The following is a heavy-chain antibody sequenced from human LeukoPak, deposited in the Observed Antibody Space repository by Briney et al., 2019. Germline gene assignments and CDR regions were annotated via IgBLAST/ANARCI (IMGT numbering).Heavy chain of an antibody. CDR1: GFTFDDYA. CDR3: AKAEYSSSYDFDS. Sequence: GGSLTLSCAASGFTFDDYAMHWVRQAPGKGLEWVSGISWNSGSIGYADSVKGRFTISRDNAKNSLYLQMNSLRAEDTAFYYCAKAEYSSSYDFDSWGQGTLVTVSS. J-gene: IGHJ4*02. CDR2: ISWNSGSI. D-gene: IGHD6-6*01. V-gene: IGHV3-9*01.